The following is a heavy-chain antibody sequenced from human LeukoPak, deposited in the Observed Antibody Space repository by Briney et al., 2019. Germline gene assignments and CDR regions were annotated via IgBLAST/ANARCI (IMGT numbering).Heavy chain of an antibody. D-gene: IGHD6-19*01. CDR2: IYYSGST. Sequence: PAETLTLACTVSGRPISSYYGRWIRQSPGKGLEWIGYIYYSGSTNYNPSLKSRVTISVDTSKNQFSLKLSSVTAADTAVYYCARHVEQRLTPFDYWGQGILVTVSS. CDR1: GRPISSYY. CDR3: ARHVEQRLTPFDY. J-gene: IGHJ4*02. V-gene: IGHV4-59*08.